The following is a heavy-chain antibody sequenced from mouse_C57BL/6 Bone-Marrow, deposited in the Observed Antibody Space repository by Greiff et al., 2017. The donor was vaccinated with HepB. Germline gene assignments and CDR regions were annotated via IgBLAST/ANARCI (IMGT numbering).Heavy chain of an antibody. CDR3: AKEDGNHYFDY. CDR2: IWRGGST. Sequence: VKLVESGPGLVQPSQSLSITCTVSGFSLTSYGVHWVRQSPGKGLEWLGVIWRGGSTDYNAAFMSRLSITKDNSKSQVFFKMNSLQADDTAIYCCAKEDGNHYFDYWGQGTTLTVSS. V-gene: IGHV2-5*01. D-gene: IGHD2-1*01. CDR1: GFSLTSYG. J-gene: IGHJ2*01.